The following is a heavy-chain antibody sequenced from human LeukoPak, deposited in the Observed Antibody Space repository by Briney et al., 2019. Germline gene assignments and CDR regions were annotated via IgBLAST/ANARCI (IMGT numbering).Heavy chain of an antibody. V-gene: IGHV4-31*03. D-gene: IGHD1-1*01. Sequence: ETSETLSLTCTVSGGSICSGGYYWSWIRQHPGKGLEWIGYIYYSGSTYYNSSLRSRVTISVDTSKNQFSLKLSSVNAADTAVYYCARVERSLAWFDPWGQGTLVTVSS. CDR1: GGSICSGGYY. CDR3: ARVERSLAWFDP. J-gene: IGHJ5*02. CDR2: IYYSGST.